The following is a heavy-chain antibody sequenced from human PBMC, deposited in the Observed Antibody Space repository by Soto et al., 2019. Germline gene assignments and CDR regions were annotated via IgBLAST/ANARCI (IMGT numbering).Heavy chain of an antibody. Sequence: ETLSLTCTVSGGSISSYYWSWIRQPPGKGLEWIGYIYYSGSTNYNPSLKSRVTISVDTSKNQFSLKLSSVTAADTAVYYCARHFPYGDYVGYMDVWGKGTTVTVSS. D-gene: IGHD4-17*01. CDR3: ARHFPYGDYVGYMDV. V-gene: IGHV4-59*08. J-gene: IGHJ6*03. CDR2: IYYSGST. CDR1: GGSISSYY.